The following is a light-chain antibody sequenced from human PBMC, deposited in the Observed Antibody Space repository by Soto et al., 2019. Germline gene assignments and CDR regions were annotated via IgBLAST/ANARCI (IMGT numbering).Light chain of an antibody. CDR2: DVS. CDR1: NNDVGAYNY. J-gene: IGLJ3*02. CDR3: SSYTRSSTVV. V-gene: IGLV2-14*03. Sequence: QSALTQPASVSGSPGQSITISCTGSNNDVGAYNYVSWYQQHPGKAPKTMIYDVSNRPSGVSNRFSGSKSGNTASLTISGLQAEDEADYYCSSYTRSSTVVFGGGTKSPS.